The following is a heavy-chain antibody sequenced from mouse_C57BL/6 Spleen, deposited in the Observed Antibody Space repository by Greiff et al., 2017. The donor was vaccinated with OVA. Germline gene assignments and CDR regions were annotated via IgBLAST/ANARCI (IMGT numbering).Heavy chain of an antibody. V-gene: IGHV1-80*01. J-gene: IGHJ3*01. CDR1: GHAFSSYW. CDR3: AGKDYGKPSFAY. CDR2: IYPGDGDT. D-gene: IGHD2-1*01. Sequence: VKVVESGAELVKPGASVKISCKASGHAFSSYWMNWVKQRPGKGLEWIGQIYPGDGDTNYNGKFKGKATLTADKSSSTAYMQLSSLTSEDSAVYFCAGKDYGKPSFAYWGQGTLVTVSA.